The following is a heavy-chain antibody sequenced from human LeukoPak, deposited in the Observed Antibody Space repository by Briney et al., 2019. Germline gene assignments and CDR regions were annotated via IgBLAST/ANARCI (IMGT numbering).Heavy chain of an antibody. V-gene: IGHV4-4*02. Sequence: PSETLSLTCAVSGGSISSDNWSSWVRQPPRKGLEWGGVIYHSGTTNYHPSLKSRVTTSIDKSKNQFFLRLSSVAAADTAVYYCARYVPVNYGSGSYFRDWGQGTLVTVSS. J-gene: IGHJ4*02. CDR2: IYHSGTT. CDR1: GGSISSDNW. CDR3: ARYVPVNYGSGSYFRD. D-gene: IGHD3-10*01.